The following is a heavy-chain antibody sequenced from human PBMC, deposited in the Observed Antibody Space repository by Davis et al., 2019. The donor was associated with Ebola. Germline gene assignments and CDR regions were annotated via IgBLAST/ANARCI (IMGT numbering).Heavy chain of an antibody. CDR2: INPITGGT. Sequence: SGKGSCKASGDRCTRKERKGVRQAPGQGLEWMGIINPITGGTSYAQNFQVRVNMTRDTSTSTVYMELSSLRSEDTAVYYCAREGGRYYDSSGYVFDIWGQGTMVKVSS. CDR1: GDRCTRKE. V-gene: IGHV1-46*01. CDR3: AREGGRYYDSSGYVFDI. J-gene: IGHJ3*02. D-gene: IGHD3-22*01.